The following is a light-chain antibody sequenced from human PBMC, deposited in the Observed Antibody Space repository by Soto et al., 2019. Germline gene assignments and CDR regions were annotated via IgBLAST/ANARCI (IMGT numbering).Light chain of an antibody. CDR3: QQLNSYPLT. CDR2: AAS. Sequence: IPLNQSPSSLSASVGDRVTITCWASQGISSYLAWYQQKPGKAPKLLIYAASTLQSGVPSRFSGSGSGTDFTLTISSLQPEDFATYYCQQLNSYPLTFGGGTKVDIK. CDR1: QGISSY. V-gene: IGKV1-9*01. J-gene: IGKJ4*01.